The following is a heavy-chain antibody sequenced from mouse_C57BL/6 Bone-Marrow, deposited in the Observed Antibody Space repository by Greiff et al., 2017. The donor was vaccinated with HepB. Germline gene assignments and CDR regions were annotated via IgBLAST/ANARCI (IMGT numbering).Heavy chain of an antibody. V-gene: IGHV2-3*01. CDR1: GFSLTSYG. D-gene: IGHD1-1*01. CDR3: AKGIFITTVVDPFYAMDY. CDR2: IWGDGST. J-gene: IGHJ4*01. Sequence: QVQLQQSGPGLVAPSQSLSITCTVSGFSLTSYGVSWVRQPPGKGLEWLGVIWGDGSTNYHSALISRLSISKDNSKSQVFLKLNSLQTDDTATYYCAKGIFITTVVDPFYAMDYWGQGTSVTVSS.